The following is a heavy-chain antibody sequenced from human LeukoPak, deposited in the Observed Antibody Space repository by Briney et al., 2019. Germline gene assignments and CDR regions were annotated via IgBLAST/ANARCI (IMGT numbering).Heavy chain of an antibody. D-gene: IGHD4-11*01. CDR2: FDPEDGET. J-gene: IGHJ6*02. CDR1: GYTFTSYG. CDR3: ATRVDYRLGYYYGMDV. V-gene: IGHV1-24*01. Sequence: ASVKVSCKASGYTFTSYGISWVRQAPGKGLEWMGGFDPEDGETIYAQKFQGRVTMTEDTSTDTAYMELSSLRSEDTAVYYCATRVDYRLGYYYGMDVWGQGTTVTVSS.